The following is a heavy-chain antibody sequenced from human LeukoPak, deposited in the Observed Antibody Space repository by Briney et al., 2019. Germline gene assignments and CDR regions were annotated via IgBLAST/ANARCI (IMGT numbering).Heavy chain of an antibody. CDR3: AKDWLIAAAGIYFDY. Sequence: PGGSLRLSCAASGFTFSSYAMHWVRQAPGKGLEWVAVISYDGSNKYYADSVKGRFTISRDNSKNTLYLQMNSLRAEDTAVYYCAKDWLIAAAGIYFDYWGQGTLVTVSS. CDR2: ISYDGSNK. V-gene: IGHV3-30-3*01. J-gene: IGHJ4*02. D-gene: IGHD6-13*01. CDR1: GFTFSSYA.